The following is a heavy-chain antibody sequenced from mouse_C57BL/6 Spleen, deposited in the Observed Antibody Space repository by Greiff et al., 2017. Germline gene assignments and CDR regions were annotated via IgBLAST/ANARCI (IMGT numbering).Heavy chain of an antibody. CDR2: IYPGSGST. CDR1: GYTFTSYW. D-gene: IGHD2-5*01. CDR3: ASEYYSNLYFDV. V-gene: IGHV1-55*01. Sequence: VQLQQPGAELVKPGASVKMSCKASGYTFTSYWITWVKQRPGQGLEWIGDIYPGSGSTNYNEKFKSKATLTVDTSSSTAYMQLSSLTSEDSAVYYCASEYYSNLYFDVWGTGTTVTVSS. J-gene: IGHJ1*03.